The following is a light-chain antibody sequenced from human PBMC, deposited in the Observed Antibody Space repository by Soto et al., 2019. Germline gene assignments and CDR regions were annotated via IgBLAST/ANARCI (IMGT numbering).Light chain of an antibody. V-gene: IGLV1-40*01. CDR1: SSNIGAGYD. CDR3: QSYDSSLYV. CDR2: GNT. J-gene: IGLJ1*01. Sequence: QSVLAQPPSVSGAPGQRVTISCTGSSSNIGAGYDVHWYQQLPGTAPKVLIYGNTNRPSGVPDRFSGSKSGTSASLAITGLQAEDEADYYCQSYDSSLYVFGTGTKVTVL.